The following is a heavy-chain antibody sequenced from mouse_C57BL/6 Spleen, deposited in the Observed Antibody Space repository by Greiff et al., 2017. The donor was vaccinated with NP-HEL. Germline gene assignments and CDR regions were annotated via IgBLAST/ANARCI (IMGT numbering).Heavy chain of an antibody. CDR3: ARIYYDYGFDV. D-gene: IGHD2-4*01. J-gene: IGHJ1*03. V-gene: IGHV5-16*01. CDR1: GFTFSDYY. Sequence: EVKLEESEGGLVQPGSSMKLSCTASGFTFSDYYMAWVRQVPEKGLEWVANINYDGSSTYYLDSLKSRFIISSDNAKNILYLQMSSLKSEDTATYYCARIYYDYGFDVWGTGTTVTVSS. CDR2: INYDGSST.